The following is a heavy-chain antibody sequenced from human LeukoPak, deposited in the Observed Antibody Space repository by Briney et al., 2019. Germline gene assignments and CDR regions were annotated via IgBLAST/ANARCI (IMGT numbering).Heavy chain of an antibody. V-gene: IGHV3-7*01. CDR3: ARARRDYGRSFDY. CDR1: GGSFSGYY. D-gene: IGHD4-17*01. CDR2: IKQDGSEK. Sequence: ETLSLTCAVYGGSFSGYYWSWIRQPPGKGREWVANIKQDGSEKYYVDSVKGRFTISRDNAKNSLYLQMNSLRAEDTAVYYCARARRDYGRSFDYWGQGTLVTVSS. J-gene: IGHJ4*02.